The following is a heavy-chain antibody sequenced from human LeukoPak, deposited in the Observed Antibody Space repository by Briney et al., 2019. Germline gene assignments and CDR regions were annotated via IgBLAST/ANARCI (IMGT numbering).Heavy chain of an antibody. Sequence: PGRSLRLSSAASGFTFSSYAMHWVRQAPGKGLEWVAVISYDGSNKYYAVSVKGRFTISRDNSKNTLYLQMNSLRAEDTAVYYCARDPIAAAGSGAFDIWGQGTMVTVSS. CDR3: ARDPIAAAGSGAFDI. V-gene: IGHV3-30-3*01. CDR2: ISYDGSNK. J-gene: IGHJ3*02. CDR1: GFTFSSYA. D-gene: IGHD6-13*01.